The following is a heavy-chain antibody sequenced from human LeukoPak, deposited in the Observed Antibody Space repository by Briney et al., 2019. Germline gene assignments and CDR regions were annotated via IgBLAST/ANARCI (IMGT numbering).Heavy chain of an antibody. CDR1: GGTFSSYA. CDR3: ARSRLDYGDRDDAFDI. CDR2: IIPIFGTA. Sequence: SVKVSCKASGGTFSSYAISWVRQAPGQGLEWMGGIIPIFGTANYAQKFQGRVTITADESTSTAYMELSSLRSEDTAVYYCARSRLDYGDRDDAFDIWGQGTMVTVSS. J-gene: IGHJ3*02. D-gene: IGHD4-17*01. V-gene: IGHV1-69*13.